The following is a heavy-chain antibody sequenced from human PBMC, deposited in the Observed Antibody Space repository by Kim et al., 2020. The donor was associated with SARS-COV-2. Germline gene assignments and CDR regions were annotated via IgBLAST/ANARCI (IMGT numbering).Heavy chain of an antibody. J-gene: IGHJ6*02. Sequence: SETLSLTCTVSGGSISSYYWSWIRQPPGKGLEWIGYIYYSGSTNYNPSLKSRVTISVDTSKNQFSLKLSSVTAADTAVYYCARDRLGDPYYYGMDVWGQGTTVTVSS. V-gene: IGHV4-59*13. CDR2: IYYSGST. CDR3: ARDRLGDPYYYGMDV. CDR1: GGSISSYY. D-gene: IGHD6-25*01.